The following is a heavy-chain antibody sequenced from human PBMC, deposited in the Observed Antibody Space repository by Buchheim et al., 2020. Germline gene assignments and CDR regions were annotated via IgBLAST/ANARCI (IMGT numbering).Heavy chain of an antibody. CDR2: ISYDGSNK. CDR3: AKATVNYDFWSGYYSDYYYYGMDV. Sequence: QVQLVESGGGVVQPGRSLRLSCAASGFTFSSYGMHWVRQAPGKGLEWVAVISYDGSNKYYADSVKGRFTISRDNSKNTLYLQMNSLRAEDTAVYYCAKATVNYDFWSGYYSDYYYYGMDVWGQGT. D-gene: IGHD3-3*01. CDR1: GFTFSSYG. J-gene: IGHJ6*02. V-gene: IGHV3-30*18.